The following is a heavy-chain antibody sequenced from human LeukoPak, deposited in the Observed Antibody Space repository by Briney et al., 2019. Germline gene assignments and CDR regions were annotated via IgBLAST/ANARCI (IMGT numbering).Heavy chain of an antibody. V-gene: IGHV4-59*01. CDR1: GGSISSYY. D-gene: IGHD6-19*01. Sequence: PSETLSLTCTVSGGSISSYYWSWIRQPPGKGLEWIGYIYYSGSTNYNPSLKSRVTISVDTSKNQFSLKLSFVTAADTAVYYCARGVAVANFDYWGQGTLVTVSS. CDR3: ARGVAVANFDY. CDR2: IYYSGST. J-gene: IGHJ4*02.